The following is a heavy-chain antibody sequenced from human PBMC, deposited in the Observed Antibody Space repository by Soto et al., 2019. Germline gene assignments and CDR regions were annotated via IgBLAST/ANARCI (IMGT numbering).Heavy chain of an antibody. D-gene: IGHD5-18*01. V-gene: IGHV3-30-3*01. Sequence: GGSLRLSCAASGFTFSSYAMHWVPQAPGKGLEWVAVISYDGSNKYYADSVKGRFTISRDNSKNTLYLQMNSLRAEDTAVYYCARQLGDLNYYYYYGMDVWGQGTTVTVSS. J-gene: IGHJ6*02. CDR3: ARQLGDLNYYYYYGMDV. CDR2: ISYDGSNK. CDR1: GFTFSSYA.